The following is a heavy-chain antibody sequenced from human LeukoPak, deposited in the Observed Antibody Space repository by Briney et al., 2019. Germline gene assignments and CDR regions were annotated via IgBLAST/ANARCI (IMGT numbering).Heavy chain of an antibody. V-gene: IGHV4-59*01. J-gene: IGHJ4*02. Sequence: SETLSLTCTVSGGSISSYYWSWLRQPPGKGLEWIGNIYYTGSTNYNPSLKSRVTISVDTSKNQFSLKLNSVTAADTAVYYCARAFSSGWYPYSIGGLWFDYWGQGTLVTVSS. CDR3: ARAFSSGWYPYSIGGLWFDY. CDR2: IYYTGST. CDR1: GGSISSYY. D-gene: IGHD6-19*01.